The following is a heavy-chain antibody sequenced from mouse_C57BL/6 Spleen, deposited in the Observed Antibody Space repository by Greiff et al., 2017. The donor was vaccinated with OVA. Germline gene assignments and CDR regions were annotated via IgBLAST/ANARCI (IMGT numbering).Heavy chain of an antibody. CDR3: TSYYGMMDY. J-gene: IGHJ4*01. CDR2: IDPETGGT. V-gene: IGHV1-15*01. CDR1: GYTFTDYE. Sequence: QVQLKQSGAELVRPGASVTLSCKASGYTFTDYEMHWVKQTPVHGLEWIGAIDPETGGTAYNQKFKGKAILTADKSSSTAYMELRSLTSEDSAVYYCTSYYGMMDYWGQGTSVTVSS. D-gene: IGHD1-1*01.